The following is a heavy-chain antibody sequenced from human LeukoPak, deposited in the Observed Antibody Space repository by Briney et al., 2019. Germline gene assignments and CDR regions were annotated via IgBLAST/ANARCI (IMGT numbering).Heavy chain of an antibody. V-gene: IGHV3-33*01. Sequence: GGSLRLSCAASGFTFSSYGMHWVRQAPGKGLEWVAVIWYDGSNKYYADSVKGRFTISRDNSKNTLYLQMNSLRAEDTAVYYCARDSSASIAAAGTGDYWGRGTLVTVSS. CDR2: IWYDGSNK. J-gene: IGHJ4*02. CDR1: GFTFSSYG. D-gene: IGHD6-13*01. CDR3: ARDSSASIAAAGTGDY.